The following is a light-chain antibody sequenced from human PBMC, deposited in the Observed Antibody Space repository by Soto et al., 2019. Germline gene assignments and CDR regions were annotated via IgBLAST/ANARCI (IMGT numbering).Light chain of an antibody. J-gene: IGKJ3*01. V-gene: IGKV2-30*01. CDR3: MQGTHWPPFP. Sequence: DVVMTQSPLSLPVTLGQPASISCRSSESLVYSDGNTFLSWFQQRPGQSPRRLIYKVSNRDSGVPERFRGSWSGPEFTLRISRVEAGDVGVYYCMQGTHWPPFPFGPWTKVDI. CDR1: ESLVYSDGNTF. CDR2: KVS.